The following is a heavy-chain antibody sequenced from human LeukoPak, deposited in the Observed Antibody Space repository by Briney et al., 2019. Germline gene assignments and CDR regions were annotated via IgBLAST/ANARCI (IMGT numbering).Heavy chain of an antibody. CDR2: IIPIFGTA. J-gene: IGHJ6*03. D-gene: IGHD5-18*01. CDR3: ARPRGEIQLWRGVPYYYYYYYMDV. V-gene: IGHV1-69*05. Sequence: VASVEVSCKASGGTFSSYAISWVRQAPGQGLEWMGGIIPIFGTANYAQKFQGRVTITTDESTSTAYMELSSLRSEDTAVYYCARPRGEIQLWRGVPYYYYYYYMDVWGKGTTVTVSS. CDR1: GGTFSSYA.